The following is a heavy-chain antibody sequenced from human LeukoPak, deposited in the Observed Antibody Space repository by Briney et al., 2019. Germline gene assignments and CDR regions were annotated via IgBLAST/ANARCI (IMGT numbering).Heavy chain of an antibody. J-gene: IGHJ3*02. CDR3: ARKIGSSGAFDI. V-gene: IGHV4-4*02. CDR1: GGPISSTNW. CDR2: IYHSGST. Sequence: PSETLSLTCAVSGGPISSTNWWSWVRQPPGKGLEWIGEIYHSGSTNYNPSLRSRITISVDKSKDQFPLRLSSVTAADTAVYYCARKIGSSGAFDIWGQGTMVTVSS. D-gene: IGHD1-26*01.